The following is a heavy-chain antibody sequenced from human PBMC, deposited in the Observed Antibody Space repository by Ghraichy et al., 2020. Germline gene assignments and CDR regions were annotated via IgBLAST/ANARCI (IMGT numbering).Heavy chain of an antibody. CDR1: GFTFRSYA. Sequence: GGSLRLSCAASGFTFRSYAMHWVRQAPGKGLEWVAVISYDGSNKYYADSVKGRFTISRDNSKNTLYLQMNSLRAEDTAVYYCARGDYYHPVGETDYWGQGTLVTVSS. CDR3: ARGDYYHPVGETDY. V-gene: IGHV3-30*04. J-gene: IGHJ4*02. D-gene: IGHD3-10*01. CDR2: ISYDGSNK.